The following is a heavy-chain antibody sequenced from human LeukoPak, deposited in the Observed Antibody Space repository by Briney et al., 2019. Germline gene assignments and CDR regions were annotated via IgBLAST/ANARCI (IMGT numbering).Heavy chain of an antibody. V-gene: IGHV3-7*01. CDR2: IKQDGSEK. D-gene: IGHD3-22*01. J-gene: IGHJ4*02. CDR1: GFTFSSYW. CDR3: ARDWMIVVWNYFDY. Sequence: GGSLRLSCAASGFTFSSYWMSWVRQAPGKGLEWVANIKQDGSEKYYVDSVKGRFTISRDNAKNSLYLQMNSLRAEDTAVYYCARDWMIVVWNYFDYWGQGTLVTVSS.